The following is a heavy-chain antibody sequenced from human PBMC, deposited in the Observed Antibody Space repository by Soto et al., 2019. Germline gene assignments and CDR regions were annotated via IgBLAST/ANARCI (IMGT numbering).Heavy chain of an antibody. CDR3: AKTIPTRPSEDSTGRGALIDH. CDR2: VSNYGRSQ. Sequence: QVQLVESGGGAVQPGTSLRLSCAASGFGFSAFGMHWFRQAPGKGLEWVAVVSNYGRSQHYADSVRGRFTISRDNSQNTLYLQMNGLRPGDTARYYCAKTIPTRPSEDSTGRGALIDHWGRGALVIVSS. D-gene: IGHD2-8*02. J-gene: IGHJ4*02. CDR1: GFGFSAFG. V-gene: IGHV3-30*18.